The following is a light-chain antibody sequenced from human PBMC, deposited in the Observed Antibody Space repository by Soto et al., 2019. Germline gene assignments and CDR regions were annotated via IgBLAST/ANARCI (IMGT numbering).Light chain of an antibody. V-gene: IGLV2-11*01. CDR1: STDVGGYNY. J-gene: IGLJ1*01. Sequence: QSLLTQPRSVSGSPGQSVTISCTGTSTDVGGYNYVSWYQQHPGKVPKLMLYDVSKRPSGVPDRFSGSKSGNTASLTISGLQAEDEADYYCCSYAGSDTLYVFGSGTKVTVL. CDR3: CSYAGSDTLYV. CDR2: DVS.